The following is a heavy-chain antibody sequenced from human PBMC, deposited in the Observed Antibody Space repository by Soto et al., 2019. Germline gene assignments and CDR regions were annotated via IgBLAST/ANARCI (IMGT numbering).Heavy chain of an antibody. V-gene: IGHV3-15*01. J-gene: IGHJ3*02. Sequence: PGGSLRLSCAASGFTFSNAWMSWVRQAPGKGLEWVGRIKSKTDGGTTDYAAPVKGRFTISRDDPKNTLYLQMNSLKTEDTAVYYCTTGVISYYYDSSGYSGAFDIWGQGTMVTVSS. CDR2: IKSKTDGGTT. CDR3: TTGVISYYYDSSGYSGAFDI. CDR1: GFTFSNAW. D-gene: IGHD3-22*01.